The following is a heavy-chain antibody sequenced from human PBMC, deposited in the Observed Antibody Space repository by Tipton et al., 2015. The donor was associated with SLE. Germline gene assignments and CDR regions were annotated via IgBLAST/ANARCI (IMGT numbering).Heavy chain of an antibody. Sequence: TLSLTCTVSGGSISSYYWSWIRQPPGKGLEWIGYIYYSGSTNYNPSLKSRVPISVDTSKNQFSLKLSSVTAADTAVYYCARGGPGDPYAFDIWGQGTTVTVSS. D-gene: IGHD7-27*01. V-gene: IGHV4-59*08. J-gene: IGHJ3*02. CDR1: GGSISSYY. CDR3: ARGGPGDPYAFDI. CDR2: IYYSGST.